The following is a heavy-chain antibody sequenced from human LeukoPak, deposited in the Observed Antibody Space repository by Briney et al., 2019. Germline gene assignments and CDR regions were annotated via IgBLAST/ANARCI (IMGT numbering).Heavy chain of an antibody. CDR3: ARGSTRVPKHA. V-gene: IGHV4-38-2*02. CDR2: IYHSGST. CDR1: GYSISSGYY. J-gene: IGHJ4*02. D-gene: IGHD5/OR15-5a*01. Sequence: SETLSLTCTVSGYSISSGYYWGWIRQPPGKGLEWIGSIYHSGSTYYNPSLKSRVTISVDTSKNQFSLKLSSVTAADTAVYYCARGSTRVPKHAWGQGTLVTVSS.